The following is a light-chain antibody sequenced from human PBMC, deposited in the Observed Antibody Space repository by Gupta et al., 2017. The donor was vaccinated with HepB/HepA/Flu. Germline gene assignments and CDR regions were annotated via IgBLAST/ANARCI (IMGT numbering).Light chain of an antibody. Sequence: QSVLTQPPSVSGAPGQRVTISCAGSSSNIGAGSYVNWYQQLPRAAPKLLIYGNNNRASGVPDRFSGSKSGTSASLAITGLQAEDEADYYCQSYDRSLSRYVFATGTKVTVL. J-gene: IGLJ1*01. CDR2: GNN. CDR3: QSYDRSLSRYV. V-gene: IGLV1-40*01. CDR1: SSNIGAGSY.